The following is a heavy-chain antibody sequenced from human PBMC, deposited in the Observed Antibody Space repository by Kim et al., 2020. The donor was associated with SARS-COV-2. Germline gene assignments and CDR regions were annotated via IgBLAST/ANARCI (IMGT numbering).Heavy chain of an antibody. Sequence: AQKCQGRVTITADESTSTAYMELSSLRSEDTAVYYCARENGGYVSRPFDYWGQGTLVTVSS. V-gene: IGHV1-69*01. J-gene: IGHJ4*02. D-gene: IGHD5-12*01. CDR3: ARENGGYVSRPFDY.